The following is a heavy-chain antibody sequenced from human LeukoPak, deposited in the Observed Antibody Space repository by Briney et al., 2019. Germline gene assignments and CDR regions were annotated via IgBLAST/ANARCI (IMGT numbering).Heavy chain of an antibody. CDR1: GYSFTSYW. Sequence: GASLQISCKGSGYSFTSYWTGWVRPMPGKGVEWMGMIYPGDCDTRYSPSFQGQVTISADKSISTAYLQWSSLKASDTAMYYCARLNDRYSSSSPFCYWGQGTLVTVSS. CDR2: IYPGDCDT. D-gene: IGHD6-6*01. CDR3: ARLNDRYSSSSPFCY. J-gene: IGHJ4*02. V-gene: IGHV5-51*02.